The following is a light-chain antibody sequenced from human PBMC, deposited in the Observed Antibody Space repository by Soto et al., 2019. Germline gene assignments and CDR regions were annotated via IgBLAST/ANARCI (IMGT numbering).Light chain of an antibody. J-gene: IGKJ2*01. V-gene: IGKV4-1*01. CDR1: QSVLYSNNQDY. CDR3: QQYLKIPHT. CDR2: WAS. Sequence: DIVMTQSPDSLAVSLGEWVTINCKSSQSVLYSNNQDYLAWYQQRPGRPPKLLIYWASTRESGVPDRFSGSGSVTDFTLTISSLQAEDVAVYYCQQYLKIPHTFGQGTKLEI.